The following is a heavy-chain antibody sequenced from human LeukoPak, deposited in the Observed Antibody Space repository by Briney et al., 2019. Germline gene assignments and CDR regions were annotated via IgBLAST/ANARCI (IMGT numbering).Heavy chain of an antibody. D-gene: IGHD3-3*01. CDR2: IYYSGST. V-gene: IGHV4-59*08. CDR1: GGSISSYY. Sequence: SETLSLTCTVSGGSISSYYWSWIRQPPGKGLEWIGYIYYSGSTTYNPSLKSRVTISVDTSKNQFSLKLSSVTAADTAVYYCARHWGGYYPWDAFDIWGQGTMVTVSS. J-gene: IGHJ3*02. CDR3: ARHWGGYYPWDAFDI.